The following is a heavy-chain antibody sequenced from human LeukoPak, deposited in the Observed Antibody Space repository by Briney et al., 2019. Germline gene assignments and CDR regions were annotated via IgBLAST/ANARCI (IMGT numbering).Heavy chain of an antibody. CDR3: ARRSWLVLPLSYYYMDV. J-gene: IGHJ6*03. CDR1: GFTFSDYY. Sequence: GGSLRLSCAASGFTFSDYYMSWIRQAPGKGLEWVSYISSSGSTIYYADSVKGRFTISRDNAKNSLYLQMNSLRAEDTAVYYCARRSWLVLPLSYYYMDVWGKGTTVTVSS. V-gene: IGHV3-11*04. D-gene: IGHD6-19*01. CDR2: ISSSGSTI.